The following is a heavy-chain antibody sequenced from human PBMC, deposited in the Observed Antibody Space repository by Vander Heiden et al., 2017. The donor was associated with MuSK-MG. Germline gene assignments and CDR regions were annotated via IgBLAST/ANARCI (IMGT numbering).Heavy chain of an antibody. CDR1: GGYFSGYY. CDR3: AKGNAGRSSTFDY. J-gene: IGHJ4*02. D-gene: IGHD2-8*01. CDR2: INPRGST. V-gene: IGHV4-34*01. Sequence: QVQLQQWGAGLLKPSETLSLTCAVYGGYFSGYYWSWLRQPPGKGLDWIGEINPRGSTNYNPALKSRLTISVDTSKNQFSLKMRSVTAADTALYYFAKGNAGRSSTFDYWGQGTMVTVYS.